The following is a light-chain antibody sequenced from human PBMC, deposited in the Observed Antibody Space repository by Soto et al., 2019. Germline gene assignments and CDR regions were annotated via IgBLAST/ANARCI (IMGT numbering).Light chain of an antibody. CDR1: QAIRNS. CDR3: QKYFSAPFT. Sequence: DIQMTQSTSSLSASVGDRVTITCRASQAIRNSLAWYQQKPGKVPSLLIYAASTLQPGVPSRFSGSGSGTDFTLTISSLQPEDVATYYCQKYFSAPFTFGPGTKLGIK. J-gene: IGKJ3*01. CDR2: AAS. V-gene: IGKV1-27*01.